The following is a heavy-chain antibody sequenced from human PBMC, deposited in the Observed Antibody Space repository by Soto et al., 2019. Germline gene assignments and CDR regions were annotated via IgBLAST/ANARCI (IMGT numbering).Heavy chain of an antibody. J-gene: IGHJ4*02. CDR2: ISYDGSKK. CDR1: GFTFSSYA. D-gene: IGHD6-19*01. Sequence: QVQLVESGGGVVQPGRSLRLSCAASGFTFSSYAMHWVRQAPGKGLEWVAVISYDGSKKYYADSVKGRFTISRDNSKNTLYLQMNSLRAEDSAVYYCAKTLRVLQLVDYWGQGTLVTVSS. V-gene: IGHV3-30-3*01. CDR3: AKTLRVLQLVDY.